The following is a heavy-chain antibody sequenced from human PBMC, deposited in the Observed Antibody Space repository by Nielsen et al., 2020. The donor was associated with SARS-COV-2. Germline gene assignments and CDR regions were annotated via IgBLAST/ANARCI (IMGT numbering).Heavy chain of an antibody. CDR2: VSQTRTT. Sequence: SETLSLTCAVSSGSVSSRSWWTWVRQSPGKGLQWIGEVSQTRTTNYNPSLKGRVTLLIDKSRSQLSLRLTSVSAADTAVYFCARGDLVVVPSPVLGLGPIFYYFSLDVWCKGTTVIVSS. V-gene: IGHV4-4*02. D-gene: IGHD2-2*01. CDR1: SGSVSSRSW. J-gene: IGHJ6*03. CDR3: ARGDLVVVPSPVLGLGPIFYYFSLDV.